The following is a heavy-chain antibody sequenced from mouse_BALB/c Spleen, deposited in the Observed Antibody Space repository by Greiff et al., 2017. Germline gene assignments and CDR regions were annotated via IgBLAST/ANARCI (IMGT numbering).Heavy chain of an antibody. Sequence: EAGGGLVQPKGSLKLSCAASGFTFNTYAMNWVRQAPGKGLEWVARIRSKSNNYATYYADSVKDRFTISRDDSQSMLYLQMNNLKTEDTAMYYCVRHVTSTMILDYWGQGTSVTVSS. J-gene: IGHJ4*01. CDR2: IRSKSNNYAT. CDR3: VRHVTSTMILDY. D-gene: IGHD2-4*01. V-gene: IGHV10-1*02. CDR1: GFTFNTYA.